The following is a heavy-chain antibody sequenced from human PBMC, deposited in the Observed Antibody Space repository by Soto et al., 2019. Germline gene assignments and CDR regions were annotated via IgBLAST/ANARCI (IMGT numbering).Heavy chain of an antibody. J-gene: IGHJ6*02. Sequence: SQTLSLTCAISGDSVSSNSAAWNWIRQSPSRGLEWLGRTYYRSKWYNDYAVSVKSRVTINPDTSKNQFSLQLNSVTPEDTAVYYCARDRYSGSYTYYYGMDVWGQGTTVTVSS. CDR3: ARDRYSGSYTYYYGMDV. CDR1: GDSVSSNSAA. V-gene: IGHV6-1*01. CDR2: TYYRSKWYN. D-gene: IGHD1-26*01.